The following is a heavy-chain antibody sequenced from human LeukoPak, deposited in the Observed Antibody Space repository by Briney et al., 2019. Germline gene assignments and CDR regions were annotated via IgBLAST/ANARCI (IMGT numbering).Heavy chain of an antibody. CDR3: AKGGVVTKGRYYGMDV. CDR2: ISYDGSNK. V-gene: IGHV3-30*18. CDR1: GFTFSSYG. J-gene: IGHJ6*02. D-gene: IGHD3-10*01. Sequence: GGSLRLSCAASGFTFSSYGMHWVRQAPGKGLEWVAVISYDGSNKYYADSVKGRFTISRDNSKNTLYLQMNSLRAEDTAVYYCAKGGVVTKGRYYGMDVWGQGTTVTVSS.